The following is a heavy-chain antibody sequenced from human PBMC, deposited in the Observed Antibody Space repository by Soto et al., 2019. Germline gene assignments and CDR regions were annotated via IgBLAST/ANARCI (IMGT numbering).Heavy chain of an antibody. CDR1: GFTFGSYA. CDR3: ARDNLGVLWFGRRGWFDP. D-gene: IGHD3-10*01. J-gene: IGHJ5*02. Sequence: GGSLRLSCVASGFTFGSYAMSWVRQAPGKGLEWVSSISGSGGSTYHADSVKGRFTISRDNSKNTLYLQMNSLRAEDTAVYYCARDNLGVLWFGRRGWFDPWGQGTLVTVSS. V-gene: IGHV3-23*01. CDR2: ISGSGGST.